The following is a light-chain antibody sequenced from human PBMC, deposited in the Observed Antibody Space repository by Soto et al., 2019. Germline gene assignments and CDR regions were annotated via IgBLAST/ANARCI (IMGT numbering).Light chain of an antibody. CDR2: EAL. V-gene: IGKV3-11*01. CDR3: QQRNNWPLT. CDR1: RSISTY. Sequence: ETVLTQSPATLSLSPGERATLSCRASRSISTYLAWYQQKPGQAPRLLIYEALNRATGIPARFSGSGSGTDFTLTISSLDPEAFAVYYCQQRNNWPLTFGGGTKVEIK. J-gene: IGKJ4*01.